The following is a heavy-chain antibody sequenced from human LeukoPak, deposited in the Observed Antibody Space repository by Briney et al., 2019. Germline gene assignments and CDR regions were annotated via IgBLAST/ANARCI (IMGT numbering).Heavy chain of an antibody. D-gene: IGHD4-17*01. CDR1: GFTFSSYG. V-gene: IGHV3-30*18. Sequence: GSSLRLSCAASGFTFSSYGMHWVRQAPGKGLEWVAVISYDGSNKYYADSVKGRFTISRDNSKNTLYLQMNSLRAEDTAVYYCAKDRATVTYYYYHGMDVWGQGTTVTVSS. CDR3: AKDRATVTYYYYHGMDV. J-gene: IGHJ6*02. CDR2: ISYDGSNK.